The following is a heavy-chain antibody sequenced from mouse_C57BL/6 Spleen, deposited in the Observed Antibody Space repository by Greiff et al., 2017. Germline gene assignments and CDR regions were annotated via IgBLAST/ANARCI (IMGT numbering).Heavy chain of an antibody. CDR1: GFTFSSYT. D-gene: IGHD1-1*01. V-gene: IGHV5-9*01. J-gene: IGHJ2*01. CDR3: ARQDYYGSSYDY. Sequence: EVKLEESGGGLVKPGGSLKLSCAASGFTFSSYTMSWVRQTPEKRLEWVATISGGGGNTYYPDSVKGRFTISRDNAKNTLYLQMSSLRSEDTALYYCARQDYYGSSYDYWGQGTTLTVSS. CDR2: ISGGGGNT.